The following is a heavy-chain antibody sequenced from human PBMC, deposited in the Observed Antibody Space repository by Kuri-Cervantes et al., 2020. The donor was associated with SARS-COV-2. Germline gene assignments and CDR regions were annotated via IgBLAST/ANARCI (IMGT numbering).Heavy chain of an antibody. CDR2: INWNGGST. CDR1: GFTFDDYG. Sequence: GESLKISCAASGFTFDDYGMSWVRQAPGKGLEWVSGINWNGGSTGYADSVKGRFTISRDNAKNSLYLQMNSLRAEDTAVYYCASQGRGYSSSGNSCFFDYWGQGTLVTVSS. J-gene: IGHJ4*02. D-gene: IGHD6-13*01. CDR3: ASQGRGYSSSGNSCFFDY. V-gene: IGHV3-20*04.